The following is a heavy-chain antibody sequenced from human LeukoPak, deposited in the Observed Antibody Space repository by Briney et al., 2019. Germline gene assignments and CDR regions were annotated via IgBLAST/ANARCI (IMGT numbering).Heavy chain of an antibody. CDR3: ARVKTGDSSWAAFDI. CDR2: IIPIFGTA. CDR1: GGTFSSYA. V-gene: IGHV1-69*06. Sequence: SVKVSCKASGGTFSSYAISWVRQAPGQGLEWVGGIIPIFGTANYAQKFQGRVTITADKSTSTAYMELSSLRSEDTAVYYCARVKTGDSSWAAFDIWGQGTMVTVSS. J-gene: IGHJ3*02. D-gene: IGHD7-27*01.